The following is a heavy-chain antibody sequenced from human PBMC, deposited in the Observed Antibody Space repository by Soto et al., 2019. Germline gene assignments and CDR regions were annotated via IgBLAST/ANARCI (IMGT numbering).Heavy chain of an antibody. J-gene: IGHJ4*02. CDR1: GDSISSNTYS. CDR2: IHFSGNT. Sequence: SETLSLTCTVSGDSISSNTYSRGWIRQPPGKGLEYIGTIHFSGNTYYNPSLKSRVTISVDTSKNQFSLKLSSVTAADTAVYYCARGPPLGYWGQGTLVTVSS. V-gene: IGHV4-39*07. CDR3: ARGPPLGY.